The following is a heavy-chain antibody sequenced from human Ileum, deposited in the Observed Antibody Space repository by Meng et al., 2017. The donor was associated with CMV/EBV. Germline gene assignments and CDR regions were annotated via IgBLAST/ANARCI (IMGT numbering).Heavy chain of an antibody. CDR1: GFTFNDAW. V-gene: IGHV3-15*01. CDR2: IKNRCCDETA. Sequence: AASGFTFNDAWMNWVRQAPGKGLEWVARIKNRCCDETADHAAPVKGRFTISRDNSKNTLYLQMNSLKTEDTGTYYCTPEMDGGPGGYWGQGAVVTVSS. CDR3: TPEMDGGPGGY. D-gene: IGHD4-23*01. J-gene: IGHJ4*02.